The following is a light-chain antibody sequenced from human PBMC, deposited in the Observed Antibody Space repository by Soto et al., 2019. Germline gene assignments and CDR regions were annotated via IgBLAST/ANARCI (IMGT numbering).Light chain of an antibody. V-gene: IGKV3-20*01. Sequence: DIVLTQSPGTLSLSPGERATLSCRASQSFSSYLAWYQQKPGQAPRLLIYGASSRATGIPDRFSGSGSGTDFTFTISRLEPEDFAVYYCQQYGSSSRTFGQGTKVEIK. CDR3: QQYGSSSRT. J-gene: IGKJ1*01. CDR1: QSFSSY. CDR2: GAS.